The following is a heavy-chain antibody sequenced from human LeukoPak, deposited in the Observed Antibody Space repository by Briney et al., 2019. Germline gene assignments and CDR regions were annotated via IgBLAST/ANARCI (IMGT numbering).Heavy chain of an antibody. D-gene: IGHD2-2*01. CDR2: IYTSGGT. J-gene: IGHJ5*02. Sequence: PSETLSLTCTVSGGSINSYYWSWIRQPAAKGLEWIGRIYTSGGTNYNPSLKSRVTMSLDTSKNQFSLKLSSVTAADTAVYFCARDTLVVVPAAPRFDPWGQGTLVTVSS. CDR1: GGSINSYY. CDR3: ARDTLVVVPAAPRFDP. V-gene: IGHV4-4*07.